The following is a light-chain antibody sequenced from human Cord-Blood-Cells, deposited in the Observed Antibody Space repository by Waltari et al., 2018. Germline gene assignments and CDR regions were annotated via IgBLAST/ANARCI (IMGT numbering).Light chain of an antibody. CDR1: SSDVGSYNL. CDR3: CSYAGSSTCVV. CDR2: EGS. V-gene: IGLV2-23*01. J-gene: IGLJ2*01. Sequence: QSALTQPASVSGSPGQSITISCTGTSSDVGSYNLVSWYQQHPGKAPKLMIYEGSKRPSGVFIRFSGSKAVNTAALTIAGLQAEDEADYYCCSYAGSSTCVVFGGGTKLTVL.